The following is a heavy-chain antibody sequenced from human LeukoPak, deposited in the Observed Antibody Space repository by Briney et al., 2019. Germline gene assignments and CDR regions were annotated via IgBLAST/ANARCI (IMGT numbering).Heavy chain of an antibody. J-gene: IGHJ6*02. Sequence: ASVKVSCKASVYTFTSYGISWVRQAPGQGLEWMGWISAYNGNTNYAQKLQGRVTMTTDTSTSTAYMELRSLRSDDTAVYYCARDGSIVVVPAAIRTYYYYGMDVWGQGTTVTVSS. CDR3: ARDGSIVVVPAAIRTYYYYGMDV. D-gene: IGHD2-2*02. CDR1: VYTFTSYG. V-gene: IGHV1-18*01. CDR2: ISAYNGNT.